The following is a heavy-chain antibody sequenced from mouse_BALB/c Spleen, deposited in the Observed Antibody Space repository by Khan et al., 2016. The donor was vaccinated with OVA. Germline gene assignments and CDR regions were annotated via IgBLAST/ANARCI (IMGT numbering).Heavy chain of an antibody. CDR3: SRSGYGFGAY. D-gene: IGHD3-2*02. J-gene: IGHJ3*01. CDR1: GYAFTNYL. Sequence: QVQLKQSGTELIRPGTSVKVSCKASGYAFTNYLIEWVKQRPGQGLEWIGVINPGSGGTNYNEKFKDKATLTADKSSSTAYMQLSSLTSDDSAVYFWSRSGYGFGAYWGPGTLVTVSA. CDR2: INPGSGGT. V-gene: IGHV1-54*01.